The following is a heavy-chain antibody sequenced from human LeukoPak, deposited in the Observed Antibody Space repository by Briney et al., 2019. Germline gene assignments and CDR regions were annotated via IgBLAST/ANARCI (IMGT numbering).Heavy chain of an antibody. CDR2: IYTSGNT. CDR3: ARGGGIPDPDYYYYYYMDV. CDR1: GGAISNYY. V-gene: IGHV4-4*07. Sequence: PSETLSLTCSVSGGAISNYYWSWIRQPAGKGLEWIGRIYTSGNTNYNPSLKSRVTMSVDTSRNQFSLKLSSVTAADTAVYYCARGGGIPDPDYYYYYYMDVWGKGTKLTVSS. J-gene: IGHJ6*03. D-gene: IGHD2-2*02.